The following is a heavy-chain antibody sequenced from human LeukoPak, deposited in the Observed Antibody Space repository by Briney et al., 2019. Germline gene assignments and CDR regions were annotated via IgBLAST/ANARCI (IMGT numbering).Heavy chain of an antibody. V-gene: IGHV3-9*01. CDR3: AKDLDPYGSGSYFVFDY. CDR1: GFTFDDYA. J-gene: IGHJ4*02. CDR2: ISWNSGSI. Sequence: GGSLRLSCAASGFTFDDYAMYWVRQAPGKGLEWVSGISWNSGSIGYADSVKGRFTISRDNAKNSLYLQMNSLRAEDTALYYCAKDLDPYGSGSYFVFDYWGQGTLVTVSS. D-gene: IGHD3-10*01.